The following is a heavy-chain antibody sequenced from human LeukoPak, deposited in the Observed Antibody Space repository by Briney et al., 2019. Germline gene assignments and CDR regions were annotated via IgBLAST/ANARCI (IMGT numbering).Heavy chain of an antibody. V-gene: IGHV1-69*01. CDR1: GGTFSSYA. Sequence: ASVKVPCKASGGTFSSYAISWVRQAPGQGLEWMGGIIPIFGTANYAQKFQGRVTITADESTSTAYMELSSLRSEDTAVYYCARRWNRQPFDIWGQGTMVTVSS. J-gene: IGHJ3*02. CDR3: ARRWNRQPFDI. CDR2: IIPIFGTA. D-gene: IGHD1-1*01.